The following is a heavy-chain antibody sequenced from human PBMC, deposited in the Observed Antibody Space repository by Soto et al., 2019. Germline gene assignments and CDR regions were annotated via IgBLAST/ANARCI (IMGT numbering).Heavy chain of an antibody. CDR3: ARELAGIAVADAFDI. Sequence: GGSLRLSCAASGFTFSSYSMNWVRQAPGKGLEWVSYIGSSSGAIFYADSVKGRFTISRDNAKNSLYLQMNSLRAEDTAVYYCARELAGIAVADAFDIWGQGTMVTVSS. CDR2: IGSSSGAI. CDR1: GFTFSSYS. J-gene: IGHJ3*02. D-gene: IGHD6-19*01. V-gene: IGHV3-48*04.